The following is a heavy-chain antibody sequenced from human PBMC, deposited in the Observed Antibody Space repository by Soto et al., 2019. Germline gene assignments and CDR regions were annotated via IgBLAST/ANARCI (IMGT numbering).Heavy chain of an antibody. CDR1: GGSICSGGYS. CDR3: AVYGGNSGVRFDP. CDR2: IYHSVST. J-gene: IGHJ5*02. V-gene: IGHV4-30-2*01. Sequence: QLQLQESGSGLVTPSQNLSLTCAVSGGSICSGGYSWIWIRQPPGKGLEWIGYIYHSVSTYYNPDLESRVTISVDRSKNQFSRKLSSVTAADTAVYYCAVYGGNSGVRFDPWGQGTLVTVSS. D-gene: IGHD4-17*01.